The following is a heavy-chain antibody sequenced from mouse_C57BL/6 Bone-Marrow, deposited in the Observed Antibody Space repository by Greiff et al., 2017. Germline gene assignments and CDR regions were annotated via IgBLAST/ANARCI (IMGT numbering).Heavy chain of an antibody. CDR1: GFTFSDYG. J-gene: IGHJ4*01. Sequence: EVQGVESGGGLVQPGGSLKLSCAASGFTFSDYGMAWVRQAPRKGPEWVAFISNLAYSIYYADTVTGRFTISRENAKNTLYLEMSSLRSEDTAMYYCARLWSLYYYAMDYWGQGTSVTVSS. CDR3: ARLWSLYYYAMDY. CDR2: ISNLAYSI. V-gene: IGHV5-15*01.